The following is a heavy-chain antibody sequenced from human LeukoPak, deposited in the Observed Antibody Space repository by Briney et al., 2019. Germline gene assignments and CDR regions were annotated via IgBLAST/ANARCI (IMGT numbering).Heavy chain of an antibody. D-gene: IGHD2-15*01. CDR2: IRGNSGMR. CDR1: GFSFGSYA. J-gene: IGHJ4*02. Sequence: GESLKISCVASGFSFGSYAMNWVRQAPGKGLEWVSCIRGNSGMRFYSDSVRGRFTISRDNSKNTVYLQMDSLRVDDTAVYFCAKDQEDRGYPSSFDFWGQGTLVTVSS. CDR3: AKDQEDRGYPSSFDF. V-gene: IGHV3-23*01.